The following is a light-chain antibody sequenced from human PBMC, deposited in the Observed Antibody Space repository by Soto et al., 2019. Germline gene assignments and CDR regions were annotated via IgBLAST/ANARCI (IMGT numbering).Light chain of an antibody. CDR3: QSYESSLSGWV. CDR1: SSNIWAGYD. V-gene: IGLV1-40*01. CDR2: GNN. Sequence: QSVLTQPPSVSGAPGQRVTISCTGTSSNIWAGYDVPWYQQLPGTAPKLLIDGNNNRPSGVPDRFSGSKSATSDSLAITGLQAEDEADYYCQSYESSLSGWVFGGGTKLTVL. J-gene: IGLJ3*02.